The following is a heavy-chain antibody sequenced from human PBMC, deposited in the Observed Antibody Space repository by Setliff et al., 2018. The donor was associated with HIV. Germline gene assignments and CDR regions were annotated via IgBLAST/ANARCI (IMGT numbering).Heavy chain of an antibody. Sequence: GESLTISCKGSGYSFTTNWIGWVRQMPGKGLEWMGVIYPGDSDTRYRPSFQGQVTISADKSISTAYLQWSRLKASDTAMYYCARGPLLDYDILTGYYHDASDIWGQGTMVTVSS. CDR2: IYPGDSDT. J-gene: IGHJ3*02. V-gene: IGHV5-51*01. D-gene: IGHD3-9*01. CDR3: ARGPLLDYDILTGYYHDASDI. CDR1: GYSFTTNW.